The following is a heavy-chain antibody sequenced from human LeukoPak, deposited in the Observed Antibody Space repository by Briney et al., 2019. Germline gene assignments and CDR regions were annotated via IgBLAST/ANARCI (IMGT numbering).Heavy chain of an antibody. J-gene: IGHJ4*02. CDR3: ATKEYYYDSSGPSEY. CDR1: GFTFSSYS. D-gene: IGHD3-22*01. V-gene: IGHV3-21*01. CDR2: ISSSSSYI. Sequence: GGSLRLSCAASGFTFSSYSMNWVRQAPGKGLEWVSSISSSSSYIYYADSVKGRSTISRDNAKNSLYLQMNGLRAEGTAVYYCATKEYYYDSSGPSEYWGQGTLVTVSS.